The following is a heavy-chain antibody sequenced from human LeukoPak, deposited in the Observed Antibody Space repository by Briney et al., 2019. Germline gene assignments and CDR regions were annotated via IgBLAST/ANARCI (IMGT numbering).Heavy chain of an antibody. D-gene: IGHD2-21*01. CDR2: VSPGGYT. CDR3: ARIRCGRGQARCYNH. Sequence: SETLSLTCAVSGVSVSDYYWSWIRQSPEKGLEWIGEVSPGGYTTYNPSLRSRVIISEDTSENQLSLNVTAVTAADTALYYCARIRCGRGQARCYNHWAQGSLVTVSS. J-gene: IGHJ5*02. CDR1: GVSVSDYY. V-gene: IGHV4-34*01.